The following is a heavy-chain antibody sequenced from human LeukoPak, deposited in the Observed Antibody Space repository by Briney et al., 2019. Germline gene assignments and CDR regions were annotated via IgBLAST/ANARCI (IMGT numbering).Heavy chain of an antibody. D-gene: IGHD6-6*01. CDR3: ASFEYSSSYYFDY. CDR2: IYYSGST. V-gene: IGHV4-59*01. CDR1: GGSISSYY. Sequence: SETLSLTCTVSGGSISSYYWSWIRQPPGKGLEWIGYIYYSGSTNYNPSLKSRVTISVDTSKNQFSLKLSSVTAADTAVYYCASFEYSSSYYFDYWGQGTLGTVSS. J-gene: IGHJ4*02.